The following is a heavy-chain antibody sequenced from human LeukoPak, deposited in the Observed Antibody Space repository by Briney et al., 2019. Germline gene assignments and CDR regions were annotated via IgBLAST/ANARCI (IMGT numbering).Heavy chain of an antibody. CDR2: INPNSGGT. V-gene: IGHV1-2*02. J-gene: IGHJ4*02. Sequence: ASVKVSCKASGYTFTGYYMHWVRQAPGQGLEWMGWINPNSGGTNYAQKLQGRVTMTTDTSTSTAYMELRSLRSDDTAVYYCARGGTYYYDSSANFDYWGQGTLVTVSS. CDR1: GYTFTGYY. CDR3: ARGGTYYYDSSANFDY. D-gene: IGHD3-22*01.